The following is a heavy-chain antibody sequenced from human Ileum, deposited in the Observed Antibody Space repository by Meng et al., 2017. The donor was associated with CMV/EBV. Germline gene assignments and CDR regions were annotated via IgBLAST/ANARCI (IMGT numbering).Heavy chain of an antibody. V-gene: IGHV4-34*01. CDR2: INHRGTT. CDR1: GGSFSSFS. D-gene: IGHD1-26*01. J-gene: IGHJ4*02. CDR3: TRGRVGDWGFDF. Sequence: QVQLHPWGGGLLKPSETLSLTCGVKGGSFSSFSWTWIRQPPGKGPGWIGDINHRGTTNYSPSLKSRVTISIDTSKKQFSLRLSSLTAADTAVYYCTRGRVGDWGFDFWGQGTLVTVSS.